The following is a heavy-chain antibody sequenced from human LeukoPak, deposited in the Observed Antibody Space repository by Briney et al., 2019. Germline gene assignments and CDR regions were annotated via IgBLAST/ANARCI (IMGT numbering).Heavy chain of an antibody. CDR1: GFTFSSYW. Sequence: PGGSLRLSCAASGFTFSSYWMHWVRQAPGKGLVWVSRINSDGSSTSYADSVKGRFTISRDNAKNTLYLQMNSLRAEDTAVYYCARGSRGSSTFSYYYYMDVWGKGTTVTVSS. J-gene: IGHJ6*03. CDR2: INSDGSST. V-gene: IGHV3-74*01. CDR3: ARGSRGSSTFSYYYYMDV. D-gene: IGHD6-6*01.